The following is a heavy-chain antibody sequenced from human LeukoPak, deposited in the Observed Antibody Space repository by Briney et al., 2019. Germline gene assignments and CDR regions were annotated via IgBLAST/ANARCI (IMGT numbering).Heavy chain of an antibody. D-gene: IGHD3-22*01. CDR1: GYTFTSYY. J-gene: IGHJ3*02. CDR3: ARGPMIVVVVDAFDI. CDR2: INPSGGST. V-gene: IGHV1-46*01. Sequence: GASVKVSCKASGYTFTSYYMHWVRQAPGQGLEWMGIINPSGGSTSYAQKFQGRVTMTRDTSTSTVYMELSSLRSEDTAVYYCARGPMIVVVVDAFDIWGQGTMVTGSS.